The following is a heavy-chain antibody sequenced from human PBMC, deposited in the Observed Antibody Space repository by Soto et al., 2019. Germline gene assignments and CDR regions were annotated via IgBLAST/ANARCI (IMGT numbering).Heavy chain of an antibody. V-gene: IGHV3-23*01. CDR2: ISGSGGST. J-gene: IGHJ4*02. Sequence: EVQLLESGGGLVQPGGSLRLSCAACGFTFSSYAMSWVRQAPGKGLEWVSAISGSGGSTYYADSVKGRFTISRDNSKNTLYLQMNSLRAEDTAVYYCAKPAEYDYIWGSYRLSYFDYWGQGTLVTVSS. CDR1: GFTFSSYA. CDR3: AKPAEYDYIWGSYRLSYFDY. D-gene: IGHD3-16*02.